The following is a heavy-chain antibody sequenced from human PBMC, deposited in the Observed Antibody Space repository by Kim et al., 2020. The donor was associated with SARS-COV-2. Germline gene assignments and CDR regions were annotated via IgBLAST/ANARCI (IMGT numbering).Heavy chain of an antibody. CDR2: INPNGGST. J-gene: IGHJ3*02. CDR1: GYTFTSHY. CDR3: ARQERNGDYTAKASDI. Sequence: ASVKVSCKASGYTFTSHYLHWVRQAPGQGLEWMGIINPNGGSTNYAQEFQGSVTMTRDTSTSTVYMELSSLRSEDTAVYYCARQERNGDYTAKASDIWGQGTMVTVSS. D-gene: IGHD4-17*01. V-gene: IGHV1-46*01.